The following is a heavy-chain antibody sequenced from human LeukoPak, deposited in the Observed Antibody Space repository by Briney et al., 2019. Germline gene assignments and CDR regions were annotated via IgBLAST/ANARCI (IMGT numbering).Heavy chain of an antibody. CDR2: IYHSGST. V-gene: IGHV4-38-2*02. J-gene: IGHJ4*02. Sequence: PSETLSLTCTVSGYSISSGYYWGWIRQPPGKGLEWIGSIYHSGSTYYNPSLKSRVTISVDTSKNQFSLKLSSVTAADTAVYYCARGLRRVAFGGVIESYYFDYWGQGTLVTVSS. D-gene: IGHD3-16*02. CDR3: ARGLRRVAFGGVIESYYFDY. CDR1: GYSISSGYY.